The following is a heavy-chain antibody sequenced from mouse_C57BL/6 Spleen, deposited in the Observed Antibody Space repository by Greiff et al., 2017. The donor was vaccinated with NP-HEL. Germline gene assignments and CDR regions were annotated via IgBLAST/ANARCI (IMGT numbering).Heavy chain of an antibody. CDR1: GYTFTSYG. J-gene: IGHJ4*01. V-gene: IGHV1-81*01. Sequence: QVQLKESGAELARPGASVKLSCKASGYTFTSYGISWVKQRTGQGLEWIGEIYPRSGNTYYNEKFKGKATLTADKSSSTAYMELRSLTSEDSAVYFCARPTVVATDAMDYWGQGTSVTVSS. D-gene: IGHD1-1*01. CDR3: ARPTVVATDAMDY. CDR2: IYPRSGNT.